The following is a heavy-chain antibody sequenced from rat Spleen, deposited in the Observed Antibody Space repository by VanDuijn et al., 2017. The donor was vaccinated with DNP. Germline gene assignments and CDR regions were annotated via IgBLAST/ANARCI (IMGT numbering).Heavy chain of an antibody. CDR3: ARSYGYNYYYAMDA. V-gene: IGHV2S12*01. CDR2: MSSGGST. J-gene: IGHJ4*01. D-gene: IGHD1-9*01. Sequence: QVQLKESGPGLVQPSQTLSLTCTVSGLSLTSNSVSWIRQPPGKGLEWLAAMSSGGSTYYNSALKSRLSISKDTSKSQVFLKMNSLQTEDTATYYCARSYGYNYYYAMDAWGQGTSVTVSS. CDR1: GLSLTSNS.